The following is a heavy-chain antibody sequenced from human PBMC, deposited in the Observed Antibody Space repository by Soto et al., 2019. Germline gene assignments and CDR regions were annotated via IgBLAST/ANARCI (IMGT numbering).Heavy chain of an antibody. CDR1: GDSVSSNSAA. V-gene: IGHV6-1*01. Sequence: QVKLQQSGPGLLKPSQTLSLTCAISGDSVSSNSAAWNWIRQSPSRGLEWLGRTYYRSKWYYEYAVSVENPIAIKPATSKNQFSLQLSPVTPEDTAVYYCARDSYNNFWVGTDSWGQGTLVSVSS. D-gene: IGHD1-20*01. J-gene: IGHJ4*02. CDR2: TYYRSKWYY. CDR3: ARDSYNNFWVGTDS.